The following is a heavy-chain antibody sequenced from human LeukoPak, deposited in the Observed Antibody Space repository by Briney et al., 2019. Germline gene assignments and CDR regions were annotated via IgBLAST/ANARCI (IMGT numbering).Heavy chain of an antibody. D-gene: IGHD5-24*01. Sequence: GGSLRLSCAASGFPFSTYAMSWVRQAPGKGLEWVSGISGSGGSTFYADSVKGRFTISRDNSKNTLYLQMNSLRADDTAVYYCAKDGRDVNTGDAFDIWGQGTMVTVSS. CDR1: GFPFSTYA. V-gene: IGHV3-23*01. CDR3: AKDGRDVNTGDAFDI. CDR2: ISGSGGST. J-gene: IGHJ3*02.